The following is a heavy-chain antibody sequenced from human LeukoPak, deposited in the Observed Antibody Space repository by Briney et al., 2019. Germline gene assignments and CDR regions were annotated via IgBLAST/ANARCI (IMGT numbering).Heavy chain of an antibody. Sequence: PGGSLRLSCAASGFTFDDYGMSWVRQAPGKGLEWVSGINWNGGSTGYADSAKGRFTISRDNAKNSLYLQMNSLRAEDTALYYCAMLRGIAAAGRGGWGQGTLVTVSS. CDR3: AMLRGIAAAGRGG. CDR2: INWNGGST. J-gene: IGHJ4*02. CDR1: GFTFDDYG. D-gene: IGHD6-13*01. V-gene: IGHV3-20*04.